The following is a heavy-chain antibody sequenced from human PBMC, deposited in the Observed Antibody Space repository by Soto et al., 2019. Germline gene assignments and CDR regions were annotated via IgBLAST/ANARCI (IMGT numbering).Heavy chain of an antibody. CDR1: GFTFSDYY. J-gene: IGHJ4*02. V-gene: IGHV3-11*05. Sequence: QVQLVESGGGLVKPGGSLRLSCAASGFTFSDYYMSWIRQAPGKGLEWVSYISSSCSYTNYADSVKGRFTISRDNAKNSLYLQMNSLRAEDTAVYYCARARGVGATLDYWGQGTLVTVSS. CDR3: ARARGVGATLDY. CDR2: ISSSCSYT. D-gene: IGHD1-26*01.